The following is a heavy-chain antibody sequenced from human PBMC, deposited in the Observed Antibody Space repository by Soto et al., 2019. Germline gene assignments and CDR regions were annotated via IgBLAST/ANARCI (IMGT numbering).Heavy chain of an antibody. CDR1: GLTFSSYE. D-gene: IGHD2-15*01. Sequence: EVQLVESGGGLVQPGGSLRLSCAASGLTFSSYEMNWVRQAPGKGLEWVSYISRSGSTIYYADSVKGRVTISRDNAKNSLYLQMNSLSAEDTAVYYCARDGRIRRPDCYFDLWGRGTLVTVSS. CDR3: ARDGRIRRPDCYFDL. CDR2: ISRSGSTI. V-gene: IGHV3-48*03. J-gene: IGHJ2*01.